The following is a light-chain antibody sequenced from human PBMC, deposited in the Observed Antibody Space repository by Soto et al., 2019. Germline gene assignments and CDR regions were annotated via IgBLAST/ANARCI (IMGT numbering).Light chain of an antibody. Sequence: DIQMTQSPSSLSASVGERVTITCRASQSISNYLNWYQRKPGKAPEFLIYAESSWQSGVLSRCSCSGSGTDFTLTISTLQPEDFSTYYCQQSDSTPLTFGGGTKVEMK. CDR1: QSISNY. V-gene: IGKV1-39*01. CDR2: AES. CDR3: QQSDSTPLT. J-gene: IGKJ4*01.